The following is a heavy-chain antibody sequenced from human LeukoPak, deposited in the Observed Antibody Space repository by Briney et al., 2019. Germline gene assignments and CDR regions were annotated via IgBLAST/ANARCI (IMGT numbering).Heavy chain of an antibody. J-gene: IGHJ5*02. CDR2: IYYSGST. V-gene: IGHV4-31*03. D-gene: IGHD2-2*01. CDR3: ARDMCSSTSCLVDP. CDR1: GGSISSGGYY. Sequence: SQTLSLTCTVSGGSISSGGYYWSWIRQHPGKGLEWIGYIYYSGSTYYNPSLKSRVTISVDTSKNQFSLKLSSVTAADTAVYYCARDMCSSTSCLVDPWGQGTLVTASS.